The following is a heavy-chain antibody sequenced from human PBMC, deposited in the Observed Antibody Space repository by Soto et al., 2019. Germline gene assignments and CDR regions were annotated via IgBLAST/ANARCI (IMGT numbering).Heavy chain of an antibody. CDR2: ISGSGGSI. CDR3: AKDYILAAAGTMYYYYGMDV. CDR1: GSTFSSYA. D-gene: IGHD6-13*01. Sequence: PGGSLRLSCAASGSTFSSYAMSWVRQAPGKGLEWVSAISGSGGSIYYADSVKGRFTISRDNSKNTLYLQMNSLRAEDTAVYYCAKDYILAAAGTMYYYYGMDVWGQGTTVTVSS. J-gene: IGHJ6*02. V-gene: IGHV3-23*01.